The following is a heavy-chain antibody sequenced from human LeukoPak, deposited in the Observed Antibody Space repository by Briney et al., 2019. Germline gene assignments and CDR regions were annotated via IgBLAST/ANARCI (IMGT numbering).Heavy chain of an antibody. J-gene: IGHJ4*02. V-gene: IGHV3-30*18. D-gene: IGHD6-19*01. CDR2: ISYDGSNK. CDR3: AKEEAVVLDH. CDR1: GFTFSSYG. Sequence: GGSLRLSCAASGFTFSSYGMHWVRQAPGKGLEWVAVISYDGSNKYYADSVKGRFTISRDNSKNTLYLQMNSLRAEDTAVYYCAKEEAVVLDHWGQGTLVTASS.